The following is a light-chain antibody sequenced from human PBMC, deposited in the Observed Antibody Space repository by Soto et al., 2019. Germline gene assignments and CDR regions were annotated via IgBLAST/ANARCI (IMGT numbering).Light chain of an antibody. CDR1: QSVGSY. V-gene: IGKV3-11*01. CDR2: DAS. J-gene: IGKJ5*01. Sequence: EIVLTQSPATLSLSPGERATLSCGASQSVGSYFAWYQQKPGQAPRLLIYDASNRATGIPARFSGSGSGTACTLTISSLEPEDFAVYYCQQVKTWPITFGQGTRLEIK. CDR3: QQVKTWPIT.